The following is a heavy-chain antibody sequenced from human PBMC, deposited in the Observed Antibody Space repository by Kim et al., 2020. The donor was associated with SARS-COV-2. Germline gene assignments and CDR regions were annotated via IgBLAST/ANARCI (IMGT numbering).Heavy chain of an antibody. CDR3: AISVPAGRFWGPAFGSFD. CDR2: FFDSGRS. D-gene: IGHD2-2*01. V-gene: IGHV4-59*01. J-gene: IGHJ4*03. Sequence: SETLSLTCTVSGGSISGYYWSWIRQPPGKGLEWIGSFFDSGRSDYNPSLRSRVTFSVETSKNQFSLKVSSVTAAATAVYYCAISVPAGRFWGPAFGSFD. CDR1: GGSISGYY.